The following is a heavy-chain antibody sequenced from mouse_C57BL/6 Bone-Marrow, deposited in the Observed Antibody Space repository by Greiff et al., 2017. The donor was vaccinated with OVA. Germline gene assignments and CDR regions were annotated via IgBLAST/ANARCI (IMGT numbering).Heavy chain of an antibody. J-gene: IGHJ3*01. V-gene: IGHV5-9-1*02. D-gene: IGHD3-3*01. Sequence: EVKLQESGGGLVKPGGSLKLSCAASGFTFSSYAMSWVRQTPEKRLEWVAYISSGGDYIYYADTVKGRFTISRDNARNTLYLQMSSLKSEDTAMYYCTRERGGRFAYWGQGTLVTVSA. CDR1: GFTFSSYA. CDR3: TRERGGRFAY. CDR2: ISSGGDYI.